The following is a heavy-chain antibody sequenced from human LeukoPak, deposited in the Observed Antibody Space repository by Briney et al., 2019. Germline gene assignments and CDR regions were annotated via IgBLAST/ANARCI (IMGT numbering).Heavy chain of an antibody. J-gene: IGHJ4*02. CDR3: ANEIRPNDY. CDR1: EFDLSSHA. CDR2: ISISGSKT. Sequence: GGSLRLSCAASEFDLSSHAMTWVRQAPGKGLEWVSAISISGSKTYYADSVKGRFTISRDNSKNTLYLQMNSLRAEDTAVYYCANEIRPNDYWGQGTQVTVSS. V-gene: IGHV3-23*01. D-gene: IGHD4-17*01.